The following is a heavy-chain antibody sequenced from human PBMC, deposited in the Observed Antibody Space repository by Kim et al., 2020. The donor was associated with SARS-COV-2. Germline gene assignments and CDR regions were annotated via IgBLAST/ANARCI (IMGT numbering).Heavy chain of an antibody. D-gene: IGHD1-26*01. CDR2: ST. J-gene: IGHJ4*02. Sequence: STYYADSVKGRFTISRHNSENTLYLQMSSLRAEDTAVYYCARERSYYFDYWGQGTLVTVSS. V-gene: IGHV3-53*04. CDR3: ARERSYYFDY.